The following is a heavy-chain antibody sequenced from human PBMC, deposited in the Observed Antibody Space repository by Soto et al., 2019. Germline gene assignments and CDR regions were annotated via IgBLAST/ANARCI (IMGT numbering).Heavy chain of an antibody. CDR1: GFTFSSYA. V-gene: IGHV3-23*01. J-gene: IGHJ3*02. CDR2: ISGSGGST. CDR3: AIYFGYNYGYDAFDI. Sequence: PGGSLRLSCAASGFTFSSYAMSWVRQAPGKGLEWVSGISGSGGSTYCVDSVKGRFTISRDNSKNTLYLQMNSLRAEDTAVYYCAIYFGYNYGYDAFDIWGQGSMVTVSS. D-gene: IGHD5-18*01.